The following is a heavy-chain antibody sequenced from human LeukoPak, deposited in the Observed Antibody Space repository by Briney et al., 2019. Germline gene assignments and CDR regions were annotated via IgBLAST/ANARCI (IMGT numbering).Heavy chain of an antibody. CDR3: ARSAIFGARIAYGVY. Sequence: SVRVSCTAPGYTFSGSFMHWVRQAPGQGLEWMGGIIPIFGTANYAQKFQGRVTITTDESTSTAYMELSSLRSEDTAVYYCARSAIFGARIAYGVYWGQGTLVTVSS. CDR1: GYTFSGSF. V-gene: IGHV1-69*05. CDR2: IIPIFGTA. J-gene: IGHJ4*02. D-gene: IGHD3-3*01.